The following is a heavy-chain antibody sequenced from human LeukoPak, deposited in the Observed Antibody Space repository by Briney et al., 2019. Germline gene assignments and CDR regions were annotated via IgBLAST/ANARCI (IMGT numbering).Heavy chain of an antibody. CDR1: GGSISSYY. V-gene: IGHV4-59*01. CDR2: IYYSGST. Sequence: SETLSLTCTVSGGSISSYYWSWIRQPPGKGLEWIGYIYYSGSTNYNPSLKSRVTISVDTSKNQSSLKLSSVTAADTAVYYCARGARFLEWFAPPKSYYYYGMDVWGQGTTVTVSS. J-gene: IGHJ6*02. D-gene: IGHD3-3*01. CDR3: ARGARFLEWFAPPKSYYYYGMDV.